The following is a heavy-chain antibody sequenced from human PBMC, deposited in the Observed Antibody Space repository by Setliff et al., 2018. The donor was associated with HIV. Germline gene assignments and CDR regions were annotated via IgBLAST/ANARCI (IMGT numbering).Heavy chain of an antibody. CDR1: GGSISSYY. Sequence: SETLSLTCTVSGGSISSYYWSWIRQPPGKGLEWIGTVYYDASTIYNPSLKSRVTISVDTSENQFSLKLSSVTAADTAVYYCARRLGATVFYYFDYWGQGTLVTVSS. CDR3: ARRLGATVFYYFDY. J-gene: IGHJ4*02. CDR2: VYYDAST. V-gene: IGHV4-59*01. D-gene: IGHD3-16*01.